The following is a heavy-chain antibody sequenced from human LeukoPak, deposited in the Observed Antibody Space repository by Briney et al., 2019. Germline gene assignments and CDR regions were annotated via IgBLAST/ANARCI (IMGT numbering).Heavy chain of an antibody. CDR3: TRPGGAVSGTQFDY. D-gene: IGHD6-19*01. CDR2: IRSRSNNYAT. CDR1: GFTFSGAA. J-gene: IGHJ4*02. V-gene: IGHV3-73*01. Sequence: KPGGSLRLSCAASGFTFSGAAMHWVRQASGKGLEWVGHIRSRSNNYATAYAASVKGRFTISRDDSKNTAYLQMNSLKTGGTAVYYCTRPGGAVSGTQFDYWGQGTLVTVSS.